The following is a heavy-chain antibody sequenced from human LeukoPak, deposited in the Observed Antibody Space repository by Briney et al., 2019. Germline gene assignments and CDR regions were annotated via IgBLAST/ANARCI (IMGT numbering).Heavy chain of an antibody. CDR1: GDSISGADYF. V-gene: IGHV4-31*03. CDR2: IQSSGST. Sequence: SQTLSLTCTVSGDSISGADYFWSWIRQSSGKGLEWIGYIQSSGSTYYNPSLKSRVTISVDTSKNRFSLKLTSVTAADTAVYYCARDPIWSQGTLVTVSS. CDR3: ARDPI. J-gene: IGHJ1*01.